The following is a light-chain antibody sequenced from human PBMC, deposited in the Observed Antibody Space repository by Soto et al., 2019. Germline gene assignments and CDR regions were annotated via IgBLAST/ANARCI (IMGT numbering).Light chain of an antibody. CDR1: QSVSNW. V-gene: IGKV1-5*03. CDR3: QQFNTYSS. J-gene: IGKJ1*01. Sequence: DIQMTQSPSTLSASVGERVTITCRASQSVSNWLYWYQQKPAKAPKLLIYKASTLESGVPSRFSGSGSGTEFTLTISSLQPDDFAVYYCQQFNTYSSFGQGTKVDI. CDR2: KAS.